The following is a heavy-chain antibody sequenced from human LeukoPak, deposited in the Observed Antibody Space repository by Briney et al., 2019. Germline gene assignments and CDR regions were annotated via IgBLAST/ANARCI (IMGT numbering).Heavy chain of an antibody. V-gene: IGHV4-59*02. J-gene: IGHJ4*02. CDR3: ARRGFRLSY. D-gene: IGHD2-21*02. CDR2: IYYTGT. Sequence: SETLSLTCTVSGGSVTDYYWSWIRQSPGKGLEWIGYIYYTGTSYNPSLKSRVTISADTSKNQFSLKLISVTAADTAVYYCARRGFRLSYWGQGALVTVSS. CDR1: GGSVTDYY.